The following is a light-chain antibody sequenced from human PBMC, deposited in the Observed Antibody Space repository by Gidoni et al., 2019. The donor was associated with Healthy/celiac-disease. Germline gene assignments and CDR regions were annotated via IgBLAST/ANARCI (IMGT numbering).Light chain of an antibody. Sequence: EIVMTQSPATLSVSPGETATLSCRAMQSVSSNLAWYQQKPDHAPRLFIYGASTRATGIPARFSGSVSGTEFTLTISSLQSEDFAFYYCQQYNNWPPTFGQGTKLEIK. CDR2: GAS. CDR3: QQYNNWPPT. V-gene: IGKV3D-15*01. CDR1: QSVSSN. J-gene: IGKJ2*01.